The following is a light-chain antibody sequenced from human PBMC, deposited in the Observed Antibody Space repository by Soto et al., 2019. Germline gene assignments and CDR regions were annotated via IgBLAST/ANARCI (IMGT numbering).Light chain of an antibody. Sequence: QAVVTQEPSLTVSPGGTVTLTCASSTGAVTSGYNPNWFQQKPGQAPRALIYSTSITHSWTPARFSGSLLGGNAALTLSGVQPEDEAEYYCLLYNGGAWVFGGGTKLTVL. V-gene: IGLV7-43*01. CDR3: LLYNGGAWV. CDR2: STS. CDR1: TGAVTSGYN. J-gene: IGLJ3*02.